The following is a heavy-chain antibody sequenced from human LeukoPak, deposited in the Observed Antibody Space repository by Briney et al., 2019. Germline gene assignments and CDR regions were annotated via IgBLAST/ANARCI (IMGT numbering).Heavy chain of an antibody. CDR3: ARAPRFWSGYYKYWYFDL. J-gene: IGHJ2*01. Sequence: PSETLSLTCAVYGGSFSGYYWSWIRQPPGKGLEWIGEINHSGSTNYNPSLKGRVTISVDTSKNQFSLKLSSVTAADTAVYYCARAPRFWSGYYKYWYFDLWGRGTLVTVSS. V-gene: IGHV4-34*01. D-gene: IGHD3-3*01. CDR2: INHSGST. CDR1: GGSFSGYY.